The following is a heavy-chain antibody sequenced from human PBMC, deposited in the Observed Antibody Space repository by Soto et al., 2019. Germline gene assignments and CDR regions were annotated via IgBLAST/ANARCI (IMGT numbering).Heavy chain of an antibody. Sequence: SVKVSCKASGGTFSSYAISWVRQAPGQGLEWMGGIIPIFGTANYAQKFQGRVTITADKSTSTAYMELSILRSEDTAVYYCARAPYSGSYNNWFEPWGQGTLVTVPS. J-gene: IGHJ5*02. D-gene: IGHD1-26*01. V-gene: IGHV1-69*06. CDR1: GGTFSSYA. CDR3: ARAPYSGSYNNWFEP. CDR2: IIPIFGTA.